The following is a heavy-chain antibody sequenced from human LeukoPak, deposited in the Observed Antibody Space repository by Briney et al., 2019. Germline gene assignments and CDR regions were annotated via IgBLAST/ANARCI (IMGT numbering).Heavy chain of an antibody. D-gene: IGHD1-26*01. Sequence: GGSLRLSCAAYGFTFSSYAMSWVRQAPGKGLEWVSAISGSGGSTYYADSVKGRFTISRDNSKNTLYLQRNSLRAEDTAVYYCAKGPSVREIPGGDYWGQGTLVTVSS. J-gene: IGHJ4*02. CDR1: GFTFSSYA. CDR2: ISGSGGST. CDR3: AKGPSVREIPGGDY. V-gene: IGHV3-23*01.